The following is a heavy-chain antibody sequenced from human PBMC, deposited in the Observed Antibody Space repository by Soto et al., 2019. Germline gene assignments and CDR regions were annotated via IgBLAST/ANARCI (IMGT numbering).Heavy chain of an antibody. Sequence: QVQLVESGGGVVQPGRSLRLSCTASGFTFSSYGMHWVRQAPGKGLEWAAVISYDGSNKYYADSVKGRFTISRDYSKNTLYLQMNSIISEDTAVYYCAKDGTAMVHSCYYMDVWGKGTTVTVSS. CDR3: AKDGTAMVHSCYYMDV. J-gene: IGHJ6*03. CDR2: ISYDGSNK. CDR1: GFTFSSYG. V-gene: IGHV3-30*18. D-gene: IGHD5-18*01.